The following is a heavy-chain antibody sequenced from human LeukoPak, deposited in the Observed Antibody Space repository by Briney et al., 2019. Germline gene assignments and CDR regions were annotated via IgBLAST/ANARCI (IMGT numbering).Heavy chain of an antibody. CDR3: ARDSDYGDYESLTADNWFDP. CDR1: GGSISSSSYY. J-gene: IGHJ5*02. Sequence: SETLSLTCTVSGGSISSSSYYWGWIRQPPGKGLEWIGSIYYSGSTYYNPSLKSRVTISVDTSKNQFSLKLSSVTAADTAVYYCARDSDYGDYESLTADNWFDPWGQGTLVTVSS. V-gene: IGHV4-39*07. D-gene: IGHD4-17*01. CDR2: IYYSGST.